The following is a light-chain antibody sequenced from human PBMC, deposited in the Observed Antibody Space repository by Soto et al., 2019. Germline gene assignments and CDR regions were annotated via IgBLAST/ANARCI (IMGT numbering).Light chain of an antibody. CDR3: QSADSSVV. J-gene: IGLJ2*01. V-gene: IGLV3-25*02. Sequence: YELTQPPSVSVSPGQTARITCSGDALPKQYAYWYQQKPGQAPVLVIYKDSERPSGIPERFSGSSSGTTVTLTISGVQAEDEADYYCQSADSSVVFGGGTKVTVL. CDR2: KDS. CDR1: ALPKQY.